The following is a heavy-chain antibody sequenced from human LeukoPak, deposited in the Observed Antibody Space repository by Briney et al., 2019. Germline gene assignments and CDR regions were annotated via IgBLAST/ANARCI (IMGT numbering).Heavy chain of an antibody. CDR1: GFTFSSYS. CDR3: ARDSSTYAGPPDY. Sequence: GGSLRLSCAASGFTFSSYSMNWVRQAPGKGLEWVSYIGAAGSTLYYEDSVKRRFTISRDNAKNSLFLQMNSLRAEDTAVYYCARDSSTYAGPPDYWGQGTLVTVSS. V-gene: IGHV3-48*01. J-gene: IGHJ4*02. CDR2: IGAAGSTL. D-gene: IGHD2-2*01.